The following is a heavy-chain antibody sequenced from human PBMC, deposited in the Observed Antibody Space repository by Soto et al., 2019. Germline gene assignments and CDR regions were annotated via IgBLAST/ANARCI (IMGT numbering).Heavy chain of an antibody. Sequence: PGGSLRLSCAASGFTFSIFAMKWVRQAPGKGLEGVSVIGSGGDGIHYADSVKGRFTISRDNSKNTVSLQMNSLRAEDTAVYYCAKAGWSGFDVLYLFFDHW. V-gene: IGHV3-23*01. J-gene: IGHJ4*01. CDR2: IGSGGDGI. CDR3: AKAGWSGFDVLYLFFDH. CDR1: GFTFSIFA. D-gene: IGHD5-12*01.